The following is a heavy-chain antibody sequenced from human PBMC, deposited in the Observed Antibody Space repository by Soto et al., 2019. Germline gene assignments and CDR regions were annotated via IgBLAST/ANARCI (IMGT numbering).Heavy chain of an antibody. CDR1: GGSFSGYY. Sequence: SETLSLTCAVYGGSFSGYYWSWIRQPPGKGLEWIGEINHSGSTNYNPSLKSRVTISVDTSKNQFSLKLSSATAADTAVYYCARGLRFLEWLEYYGMDVWGQGTTVTVSS. CDR2: INHSGST. D-gene: IGHD3-3*01. V-gene: IGHV4-34*01. CDR3: ARGLRFLEWLEYYGMDV. J-gene: IGHJ6*02.